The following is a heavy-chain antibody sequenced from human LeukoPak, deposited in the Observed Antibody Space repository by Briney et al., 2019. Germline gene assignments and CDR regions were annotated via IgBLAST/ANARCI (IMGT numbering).Heavy chain of an antibody. J-gene: IGHJ3*02. CDR2: ISYDGSNK. D-gene: IGHD3-16*02. CDR3: ARDPGGIGRIMITFGGVIAHAFDI. V-gene: IGHV3-30-3*01. CDR1: GFTFSSYA. Sequence: PGGSLRLSCAASGFTFSSYAMHWVRQAPGKGLEWVAVISYDGSNKYYADSVKGRFTISRDNSKNTLYLQMNSLRAEDTAVYYCARDPGGIGRIMITFGGVIAHAFDIWGQGTMVTVSS.